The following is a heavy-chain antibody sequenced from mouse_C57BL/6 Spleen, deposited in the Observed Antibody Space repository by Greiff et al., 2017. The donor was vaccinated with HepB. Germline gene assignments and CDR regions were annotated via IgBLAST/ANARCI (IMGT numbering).Heavy chain of an antibody. D-gene: IGHD1-1*01. CDR1: GYTFTSYT. Sequence: VQLQESGAELARPGASVKMSCKASGYTFTSYTMHWVKQRPGQGLEWIGYINPSSGYTKYKQKFKDKDTLTADKSSSTAYMLLSSLTSEDSAVYYCARYYCSSSVYFDYWGQGTTLTVSS. CDR3: ARYYCSSSVYFDY. V-gene: IGHV1-4*01. J-gene: IGHJ2*01. CDR2: INPSSGYT.